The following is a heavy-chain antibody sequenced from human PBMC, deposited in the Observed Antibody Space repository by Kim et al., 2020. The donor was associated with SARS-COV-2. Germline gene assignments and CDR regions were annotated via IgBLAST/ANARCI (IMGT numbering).Heavy chain of an antibody. J-gene: IGHJ5*02. CDR2: IYSSGNT. CDR1: GGSISSYY. V-gene: IGHV4-59*13. Sequence: SETLSLTCTVSGGSISSYYWSWIRQPPGKGLEWIGYIYSSGNTKYNSFLKRRVTISLNMSKNQFSLKLSSVTAADTAVYYCARGVGRFDPWGQGTLLTVSS. D-gene: IGHD1-26*01. CDR3: ARGVGRFDP.